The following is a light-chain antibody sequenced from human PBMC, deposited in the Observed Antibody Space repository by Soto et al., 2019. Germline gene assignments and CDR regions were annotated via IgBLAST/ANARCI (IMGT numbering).Light chain of an antibody. V-gene: IGLV4-69*01. CDR1: SGHSSYA. Sequence: QPVLTQSPYASASLGASVKLTCTLSSGHSSYAIAWHQQQPEKGPRYLMRLNSDGSHNKGDGIPDRFSGSSSGAERYLTISSLQAEDEADYYCQTWGTGIAVFGGGTQLTVL. CDR3: QTWGTGIAV. CDR2: LNSDGSH. J-gene: IGLJ7*01.